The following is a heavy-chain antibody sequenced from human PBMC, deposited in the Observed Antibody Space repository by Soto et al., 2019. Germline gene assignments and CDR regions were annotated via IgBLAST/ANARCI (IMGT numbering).Heavy chain of an antibody. D-gene: IGHD3-22*01. CDR1: GFTFSSYA. CDR2: ISGSGGST. J-gene: IGHJ4*02. V-gene: IGHV3-23*01. CDR3: AKEGRITMIVVVTICLDY. Sequence: EVQLLESGGGLVQPGGSLRLSCAASGFTFSSYAMSWVRQAPGKGLEWVSAISGSGGSTYYADSVKGRFTISRDNSKNTLYLQMNSLRAEDTAVYYCAKEGRITMIVVVTICLDYWGQGTLVTVSS.